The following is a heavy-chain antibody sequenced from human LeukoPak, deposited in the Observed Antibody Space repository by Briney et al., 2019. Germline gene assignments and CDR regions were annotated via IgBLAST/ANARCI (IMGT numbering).Heavy chain of an antibody. CDR3: AKDRRSGSYYAEYFQH. V-gene: IGHV3-23*01. D-gene: IGHD1-26*01. CDR1: GFTFSSYA. Sequence: GGSLRLSCAASGFTFSSYAMSWVRQAPGKGLEWVSAISGSGGSTYYADSVKGRFTISRDNSKNTLYLQMNSLRAEDTAVYYCAKDRRSGSYYAEYFQHWGQGTLITVSS. J-gene: IGHJ1*01. CDR2: ISGSGGST.